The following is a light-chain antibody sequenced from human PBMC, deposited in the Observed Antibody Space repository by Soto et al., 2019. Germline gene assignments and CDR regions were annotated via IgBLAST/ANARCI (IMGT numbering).Light chain of an antibody. Sequence: QSALTQPAAVSGSPGQSITISCTGTSSDVGGYNCLSWFQQHPDKAPKLIISEVTNRPSAVSDRFSGSKSGNTASLTISGLQAEDEADYYCSSYSGRSTYVFGSGTKV. CDR2: EVT. V-gene: IGLV2-14*01. CDR1: SSDVGGYNC. J-gene: IGLJ1*01. CDR3: SSYSGRSTYV.